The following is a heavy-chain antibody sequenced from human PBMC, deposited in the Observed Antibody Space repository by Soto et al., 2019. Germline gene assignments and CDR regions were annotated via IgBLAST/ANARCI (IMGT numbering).Heavy chain of an antibody. CDR2: ISSSSSTI. J-gene: IGHJ5*02. D-gene: IGHD3-22*01. CDR1: GFTFRTCA. Sequence: PGGSLRLSWAGSGFTFRTCAISWVRQAPGKGLEWVSYISSSSSTIYYADSVKGRFTISRDNAKNSLYLQMNSLRDEDTAVYYCARESGYLNWFDLWGQGTLVTVSS. CDR3: ARESGYLNWFDL. V-gene: IGHV3-48*02.